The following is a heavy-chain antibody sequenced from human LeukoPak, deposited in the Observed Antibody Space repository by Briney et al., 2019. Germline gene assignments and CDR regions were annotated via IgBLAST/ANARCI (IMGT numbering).Heavy chain of an antibody. CDR3: AKGNMTPLD. J-gene: IGHJ4*02. V-gene: IGHV3-30*02. Sequence: GGSLRLSCAASGFTFSSCGMHWVRQAPGKGLEWVAFIRYDGGNKYYADSVKGRFTISRDNSKNTLYLQMNSLRAEDTAVYYCAKGNMTPLDWGQGTLVTVSS. CDR1: GFTFSSCG. CDR2: IRYDGGNK. D-gene: IGHD1/OR15-1a*01.